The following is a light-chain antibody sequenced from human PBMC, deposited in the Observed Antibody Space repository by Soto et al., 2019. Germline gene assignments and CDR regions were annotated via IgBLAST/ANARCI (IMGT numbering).Light chain of an antibody. Sequence: QSVLTQPASVSGSPGQSIAISCIGTSSDVGGYNYVSWYQQHPGKAPKLMIYDVSNRPSGASDHFSGSKSGNTASLTISGLQPEDEADYYCTSYTSSSTDVFGTGTKVTVL. CDR3: TSYTSSSTDV. CDR2: DVS. J-gene: IGLJ1*01. CDR1: SSDVGGYNY. V-gene: IGLV2-14*01.